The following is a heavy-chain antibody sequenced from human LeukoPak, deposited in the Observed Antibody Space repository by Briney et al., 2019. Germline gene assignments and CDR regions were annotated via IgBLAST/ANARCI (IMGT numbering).Heavy chain of an antibody. CDR1: GFTVSSNY. Sequence: GGSLRLSCAASGFTVSSNYMSWVRQAPGKGLEWVSVIYSGGSTYYADSVKGRFTISRDNAKNTLYLQMNSLRAEDTALYYCAKVAGGDSSSPMHVWGKGTTVTVSS. J-gene: IGHJ6*03. CDR2: IYSGGST. CDR3: AKVAGGDSSSPMHV. D-gene: IGHD2-21*02. V-gene: IGHV3-53*01.